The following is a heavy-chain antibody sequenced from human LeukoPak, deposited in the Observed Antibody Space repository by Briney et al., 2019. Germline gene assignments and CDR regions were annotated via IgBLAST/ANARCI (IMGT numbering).Heavy chain of an antibody. CDR2: IIPILGIA. CDR3: ARDPSDHYYYGMDV. CDR1: GGTFSSYA. V-gene: IGHV1-69*04. J-gene: IGHJ6*02. Sequence: ASVKVSCKASGGTFSSYAISWVRQAPGQGLEWMGRIIPILGIANYAQKFQGRVTITADKSTSTAYMELSSLRSEDTAVYYCARDPSDHYYYGMDVWGQGTTVTVSS.